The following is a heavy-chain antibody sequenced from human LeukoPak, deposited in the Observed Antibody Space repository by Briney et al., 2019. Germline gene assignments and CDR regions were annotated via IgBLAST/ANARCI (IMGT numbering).Heavy chain of an antibody. Sequence: PGGSLRLSCAASGFTFSSYGMHWVRQAPGKGLEWVAFIRYDGSNKYCADSVKGRFTISRDNSKNTLYLQMNSLRAEDTAVYYCAKDRLAARPYNWFDPWGQGTLVTVSS. J-gene: IGHJ5*02. CDR1: GFTFSSYG. V-gene: IGHV3-30*02. CDR3: AKDRLAARPYNWFDP. D-gene: IGHD6-6*01. CDR2: IRYDGSNK.